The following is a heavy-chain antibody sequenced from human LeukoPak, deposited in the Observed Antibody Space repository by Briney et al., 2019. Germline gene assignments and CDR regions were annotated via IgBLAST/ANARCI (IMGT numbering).Heavy chain of an antibody. CDR3: ASKSGSYLGDAFDI. CDR2: IIPILGIA. Sequence: GASVKVSCKASGGTFSSYAISWVRQAPGQGLEWMGRIIPILGIANYAQKFQGRVTITADKSTSTAYMELSSLRSEDTAVYYCASKSGSYLGDAFDIWGQGTMVTVSS. D-gene: IGHD1-26*01. J-gene: IGHJ3*02. V-gene: IGHV1-69*04. CDR1: GGTFSSYA.